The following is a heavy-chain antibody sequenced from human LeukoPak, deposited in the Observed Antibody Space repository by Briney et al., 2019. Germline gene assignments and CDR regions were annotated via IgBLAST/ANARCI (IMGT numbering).Heavy chain of an antibody. V-gene: IGHV3-7*01. Sequence: GGSLRLSCAASEFTFSSYWMSWVRQAPGKGLQWVANIKRDGSEKYYVDSVKGRFTISRDDSKNTLYLQMNSLRAEDTAVYYCARAVRDLSIDYWGQGTLVTVSS. D-gene: IGHD3-3*01. CDR3: ARAVRDLSIDY. CDR2: IKRDGSEK. CDR1: EFTFSSYW. J-gene: IGHJ4*02.